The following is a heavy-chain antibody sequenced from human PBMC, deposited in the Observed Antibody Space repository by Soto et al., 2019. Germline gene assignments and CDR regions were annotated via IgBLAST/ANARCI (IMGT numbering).Heavy chain of an antibody. Sequence: PSETLSLTCAVYGGSFSGYYWSWIRQPPGKGLEWIGEINHSGSTNCNPSLKSRVTISVDTSKNQFSLKLSSVTAADTAVYYCARGRLRAKQRGYYYYYGMDVWGQGTTVT. CDR1: GGSFSGYY. CDR3: ARGRLRAKQRGYYYYYGMDV. V-gene: IGHV4-34*01. CDR2: INHSGST. D-gene: IGHD6-25*01. J-gene: IGHJ6*02.